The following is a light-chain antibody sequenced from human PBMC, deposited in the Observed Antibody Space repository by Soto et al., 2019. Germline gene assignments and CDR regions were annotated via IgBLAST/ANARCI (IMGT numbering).Light chain of an antibody. CDR1: SSDVGAYNY. CDR3: SSYISSSTLV. CDR2: DVS. J-gene: IGLJ1*01. Sequence: QSVLTQPASVSGSPGQSITISCTGTSSDVGAYNYVSWYQQHPGKAPKLMIYDVSYRPSGVSNRFSGSKSGNTASLTIYGLQSEDEDDYYCSSYISSSTLVIETGTKVXVL. V-gene: IGLV2-14*01.